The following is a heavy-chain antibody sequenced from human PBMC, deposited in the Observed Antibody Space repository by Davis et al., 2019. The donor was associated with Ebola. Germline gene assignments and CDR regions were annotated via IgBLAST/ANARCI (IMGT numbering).Heavy chain of an antibody. CDR2: INHSGST. CDR3: ARVIGLNWFDP. Sequence: MPGGSLRLSCAVYGGSFSGYYWRWIRQPPGKGLEWIGEINHSGSTNYNPSLKSRVTISVDTSKNQFSLKLSSVTAADTAVYYCARVIGLNWFDPWGQGTLVTVSS. J-gene: IGHJ5*02. V-gene: IGHV4-34*01. CDR1: GGSFSGYY. D-gene: IGHD1-26*01.